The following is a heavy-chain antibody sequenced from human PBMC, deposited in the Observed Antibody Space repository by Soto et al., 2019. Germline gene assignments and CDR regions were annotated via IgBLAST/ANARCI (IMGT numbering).Heavy chain of an antibody. Sequence: GAAGQVSCKASGYTFTSYGISWVRQAPGQGLEWMGWISAYNGNTNYAQKLQGRVTMTTDTSTSTAYMELRSLRSDDTAVYYCAITWAPGYFDYWGQGPLVTVSS. CDR1: GYTFTSYG. V-gene: IGHV1-18*01. D-gene: IGHD3-10*01. CDR2: ISAYNGNT. CDR3: AITWAPGYFDY. J-gene: IGHJ4*02.